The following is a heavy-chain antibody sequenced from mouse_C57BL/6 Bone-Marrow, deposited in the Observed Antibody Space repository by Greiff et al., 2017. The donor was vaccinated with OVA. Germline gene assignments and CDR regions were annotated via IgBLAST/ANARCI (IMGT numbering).Heavy chain of an antibody. CDR3: AREANWAWFAY. V-gene: IGHV5-17*01. D-gene: IGHD4-1*01. CDR2: ISSGSSTI. Sequence: EVNVVESGGGLVKPGGSLKLSCAASGFTFSDYGMHWVRQAPEKGLEWVAYISSGSSTIYYADTVKGRFTISRDNAKNTLFLQMTSLRSEDTAMYYCAREANWAWFAYWGQGTLVTVSA. J-gene: IGHJ3*01. CDR1: GFTFSDYG.